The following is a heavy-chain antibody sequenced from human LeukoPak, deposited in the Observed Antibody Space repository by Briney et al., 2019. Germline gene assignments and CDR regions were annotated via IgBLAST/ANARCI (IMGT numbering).Heavy chain of an antibody. CDR3: ARSPHSSSWSYYYMDV. D-gene: IGHD6-13*01. Sequence: SETLSLTCPVSGGSFSSYYWSWIRPPAGKGLEWIGRIYTSGSTNYNPSLKSRVTMSVDTSKNQFSLKLSSVTAADTAVYYCARSPHSSSWSYYYMDVWGKGTTVTVSS. CDR1: GGSFSSYY. J-gene: IGHJ6*03. CDR2: IYTSGST. V-gene: IGHV4-4*07.